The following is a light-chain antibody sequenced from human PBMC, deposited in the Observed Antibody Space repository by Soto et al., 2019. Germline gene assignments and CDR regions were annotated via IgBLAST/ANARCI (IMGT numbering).Light chain of an antibody. J-gene: IGKJ1*01. Sequence: AIQLTQSPSSLSASVGDRVTITCRASQGISSALAWYQQKPGKAPKLLIYDASSLESGVPSRFSGSGSRTDFNLTISSLQPEDFPTYYCQQSYSTPPWTFGQGTKVDIK. CDR2: DAS. CDR1: QGISSA. CDR3: QQSYSTPPWT. V-gene: IGKV1-13*02.